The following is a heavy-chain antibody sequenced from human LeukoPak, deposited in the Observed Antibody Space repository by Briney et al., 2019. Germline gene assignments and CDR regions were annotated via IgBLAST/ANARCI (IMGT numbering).Heavy chain of an antibody. J-gene: IGHJ4*02. CDR2: INWNGGST. Sequence: GGSLRLSCAASGFTFDDYGMSWVRQAPGKGLEWVSGINWNGGSTGYADSVKGRFTIPRDNAKDSLYLQMNSLRAEDTALYYCARRGIAVAGNDYWGQGTLVTVSS. D-gene: IGHD6-19*01. CDR1: GFTFDDYG. V-gene: IGHV3-20*04. CDR3: ARRGIAVAGNDY.